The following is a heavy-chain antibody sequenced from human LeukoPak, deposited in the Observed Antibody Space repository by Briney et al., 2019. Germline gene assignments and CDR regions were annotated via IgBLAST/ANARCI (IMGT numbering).Heavy chain of an antibody. J-gene: IGHJ3*02. D-gene: IGHD1-26*01. V-gene: IGHV5-51*01. CDR1: GSRFTSYW. Sequence: PGAPLKISCKGSGSRFTSYWIGWVRQMPGKGLEWMGIIYPGDSDTRYSPSFQGQVTISADKSISTASLQWSSLTASDTAMYYCARHLIVGVTFDAFDIWGQGTMVTVSS. CDR3: ARHLIVGVTFDAFDI. CDR2: IYPGDSDT.